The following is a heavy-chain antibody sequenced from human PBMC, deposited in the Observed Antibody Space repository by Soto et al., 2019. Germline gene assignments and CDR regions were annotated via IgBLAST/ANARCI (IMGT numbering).Heavy chain of an antibody. CDR1: GGSISSTNYY. CDR3: GRGTVGPTSFGY. Sequence: SETLSLTCTVSGGSISSTNYYWGWIRQPPGKGLEWIGNIYYSGRTYYNPSLKSRVTISVDTSKNKFALKLSSVTAADMAVYYCGRGTVGPTSFGYWGPGTMVTVSS. D-gene: IGHD1-1*01. V-gene: IGHV4-39*01. J-gene: IGHJ4*02. CDR2: IYYSGRT.